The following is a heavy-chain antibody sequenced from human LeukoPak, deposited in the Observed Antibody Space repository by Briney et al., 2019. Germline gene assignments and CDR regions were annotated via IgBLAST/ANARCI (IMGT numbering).Heavy chain of an antibody. CDR1: GGPISSYY. J-gene: IGHJ6*04. Sequence: SETLSLTYTVSGGPISSYYWSWIRQPAGKGLEWIGRVYTSGSTNYNPSLRGRVTMSVDTSKNLLSLKMNSVTAADTAVYYCAGLYVWGKGTTVTVSS. V-gene: IGHV4-4*07. CDR2: VYTSGST. CDR3: AGLYV.